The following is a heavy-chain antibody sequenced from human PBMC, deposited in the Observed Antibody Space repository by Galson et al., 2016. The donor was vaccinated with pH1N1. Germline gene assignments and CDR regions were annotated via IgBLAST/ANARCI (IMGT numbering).Heavy chain of an antibody. Sequence: SLRLSCAASGFTVSSNYMSWVRQAPGKGLEWVSVIYSGGNSYYADSVKGRFTISRDNSKNTLFLQMNSLRAEDTAVYYCSGTSSKDYWGQGTLVTVSS. V-gene: IGHV3-53*01. J-gene: IGHJ4*02. CDR3: SGTSSKDY. CDR2: IYSGGNS. CDR1: GFTVSSNY. D-gene: IGHD6-19*01.